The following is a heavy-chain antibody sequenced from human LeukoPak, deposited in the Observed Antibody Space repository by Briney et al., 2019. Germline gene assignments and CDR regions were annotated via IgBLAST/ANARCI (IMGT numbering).Heavy chain of an antibody. D-gene: IGHD3-3*01. Sequence: ASVKVSCKASGGTFSSYAISWVRQAPGQGLEWMGGIIPIFGTANYAQKFQGRVTITADESTSIAYMELSSLRSEDTAVYYCARSIFGVVISDYWGQGTLVTVSS. J-gene: IGHJ4*02. CDR3: ARSIFGVVISDY. CDR2: IIPIFGTA. CDR1: GGTFSSYA. V-gene: IGHV1-69*13.